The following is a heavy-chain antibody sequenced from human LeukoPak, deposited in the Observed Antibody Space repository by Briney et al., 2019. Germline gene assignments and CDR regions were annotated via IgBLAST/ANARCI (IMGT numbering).Heavy chain of an antibody. J-gene: IGHJ4*02. D-gene: IGHD2-2*03. CDR3: ARSRASPWIGY. Sequence: PGRSLRLSCAASGFTFSSYAMHWVRQAPGKGLEWVAVISYDGSNKYYADSVKGRFTISRDNSKNTLYLQMNSLRAEDTAVYYCARSRASPWIGYWGQGTLVTVSS. V-gene: IGHV3-30-3*01. CDR2: ISYDGSNK. CDR1: GFTFSSYA.